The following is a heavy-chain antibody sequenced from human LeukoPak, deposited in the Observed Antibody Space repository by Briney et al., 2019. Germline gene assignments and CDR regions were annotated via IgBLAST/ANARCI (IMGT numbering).Heavy chain of an antibody. CDR2: ISAYNGNT. V-gene: IGHV1-18*01. D-gene: IGHD3-10*01. Sequence: ASVTVSCKASGYTFTSYGISWVRQAPGQGLEWMGWISAYNGNTNYAQKLQGRVTMTTDTSTSTAYMELRSLRSDDTAVYYCARDQGPSMVRGAHYFDYWGQGTLVTVSS. CDR1: GYTFTSYG. CDR3: ARDQGPSMVRGAHYFDY. J-gene: IGHJ4*02.